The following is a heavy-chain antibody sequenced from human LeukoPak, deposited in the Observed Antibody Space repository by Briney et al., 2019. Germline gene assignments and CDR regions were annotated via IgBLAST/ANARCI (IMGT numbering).Heavy chain of an antibody. CDR3: ARDLGCSSSSCYPVRSNWFDP. D-gene: IGHD2-2*01. J-gene: IGHJ5*02. Sequence: GGSLTLSCAASGFTYSVYAMSWVRQAPGKGLEWISEISNSGDNTYYAESVKGRFTISRDNSKNTVYLQMNSLRAEDTAVYYCARDLGCSSSSCYPVRSNWFDPWGQGTLVTVSS. CDR2: ISNSGDNT. CDR1: GFTYSVYA. V-gene: IGHV3-23*01.